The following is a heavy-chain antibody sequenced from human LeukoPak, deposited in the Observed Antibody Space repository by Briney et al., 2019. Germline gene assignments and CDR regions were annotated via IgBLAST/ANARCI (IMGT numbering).Heavy chain of an antibody. D-gene: IGHD2-2*01. V-gene: IGHV3-74*01. CDR1: GFTFSSYW. CDR3: ARLRMGYYFDY. J-gene: IGHJ4*02. Sequence: GGSLRLSCAGSGFTFSSYWMYWVRQAPGKGLVWVSRINSDGSSTSYADSVKGRFTISRDNAKNTLYLQTNSLRAEDTAVYYCARLRMGYYFDYWGQGTLVTVSS. CDR2: INSDGSST.